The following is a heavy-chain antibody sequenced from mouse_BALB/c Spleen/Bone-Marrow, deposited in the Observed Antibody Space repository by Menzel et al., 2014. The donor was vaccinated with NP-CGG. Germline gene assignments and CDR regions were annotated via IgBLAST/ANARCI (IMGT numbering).Heavy chain of an antibody. D-gene: IGHD1-1*01. CDR1: GYAFTNYN. J-gene: IGHJ2*01. CDR3: ARLGTTAVPDY. CDR2: NDPYSGGT. Sequence: EVQLQQSGPELVKPGASVKVSCKASGYAFTNYNMYWVKQSHGKSLEWIGYNDPYSGGTNYNQKFKGKATLTVDKSSSTAYLHLNSLTSEDSAVYYCARLGTTAVPDYWGQGTTLTVSS. V-gene: IGHV1S135*01.